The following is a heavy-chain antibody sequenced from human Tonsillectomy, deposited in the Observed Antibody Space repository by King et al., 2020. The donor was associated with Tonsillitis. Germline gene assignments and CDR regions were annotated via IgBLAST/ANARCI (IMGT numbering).Heavy chain of an antibody. CDR2: ISDASDRT. V-gene: IGHV3-23*04. CDR1: GFTFNSYA. CDR3: AKHWYDVYRPLDY. J-gene: IGHJ4*02. D-gene: IGHD5/OR15-5a*01. Sequence: VQLVESGGGLVQPGGSLRLSCAASGFTFNSYAMTWVRQAPGKGLEWVSTISDASDRTYCADSVKGRFAISRDNSKNTLFLQMNSLRDEDTAVYYWAKHWYDVYRPLDYWGQGTLVTVSS.